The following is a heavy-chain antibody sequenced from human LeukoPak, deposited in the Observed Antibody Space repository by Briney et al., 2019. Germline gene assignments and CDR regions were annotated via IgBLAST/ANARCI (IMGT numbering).Heavy chain of an antibody. CDR2: IIPIFGTA. J-gene: IGHJ4*02. CDR3: ARGTTVVSWAYYFDY. CDR1: GGTFSSYA. D-gene: IGHD4-23*01. Sequence: SVNVSCKASGGTFSSYAISWVRQAPGQGLEWMGGIIPIFGTANYAQKFQGRVTITADESTSTAYMELSSLRSEDTAVYYCARGTTVVSWAYYFDYWGQGTLVTVSS. V-gene: IGHV1-69*13.